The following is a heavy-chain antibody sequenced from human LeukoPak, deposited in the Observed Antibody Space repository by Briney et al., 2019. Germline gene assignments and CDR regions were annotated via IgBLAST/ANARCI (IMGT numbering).Heavy chain of an antibody. Sequence: GRSLRLSCAASGFVFRSYPMQWVRQAPGKGLEWVTIISYDGNHIFYADSVKGRFTISRDNAKNSLYLQMNSLRAEDTAVYYCARAYSSSWYHFDYWGQGTLVTVSS. D-gene: IGHD6-13*01. CDR3: ARAYSSSWYHFDY. CDR1: GFVFRSYP. V-gene: IGHV3-30*04. CDR2: ISYDGNHI. J-gene: IGHJ4*02.